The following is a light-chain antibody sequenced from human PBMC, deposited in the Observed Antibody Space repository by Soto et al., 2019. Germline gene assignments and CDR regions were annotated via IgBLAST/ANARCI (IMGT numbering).Light chain of an antibody. V-gene: IGLV2-14*01. Sequence: QSALTQPASVSGSPGQSVTLSCTGTSSDIGGYNYVSWYQQHPGKAPKLMIYEVSNRPSGISNLFSGSKSGNTASLTISGLQAEDEADYYCSSFTTSSTLVVFGGGTKLTVL. CDR1: SSDIGGYNY. CDR3: SSFTTSSTLVV. CDR2: EVS. J-gene: IGLJ3*02.